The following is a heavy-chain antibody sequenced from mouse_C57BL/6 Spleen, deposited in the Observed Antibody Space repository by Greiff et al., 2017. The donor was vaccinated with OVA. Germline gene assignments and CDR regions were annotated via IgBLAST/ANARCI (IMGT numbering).Heavy chain of an antibody. CDR1: GYTFTSYW. CDR3: ARRSTVVDTGYYAMDY. J-gene: IGHJ4*01. Sequence: QVQLQQPGTELVKPGASVKLSCKASGYTFTSYWMHWVKQRPGQGLEWIGNINPSNGGTNYNEKFKSKATLTVDKSSSTAYMQLSSLTSEESAVYYCARRSTVVDTGYYAMDYWGQGTSVTVSS. CDR2: INPSNGGT. V-gene: IGHV1-53*01. D-gene: IGHD1-1*01.